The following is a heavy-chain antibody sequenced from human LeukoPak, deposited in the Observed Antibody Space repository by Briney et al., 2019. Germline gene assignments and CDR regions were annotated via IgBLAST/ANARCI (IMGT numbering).Heavy chain of an antibody. CDR2: IKQDGSEK. D-gene: IGHD3-16*01. CDR1: GFTLSTYW. Sequence: GGSLRLSCVASGFTLSTYWMSWVRQAPGKGLEWVANIKQDGSEKYYVDSVKGRFTISRDNAKNSLYLQTNSLRAEDTAVFYCARIGSYMIRFGGVTDEGFDIWGQGTMVTVSS. J-gene: IGHJ3*02. CDR3: ARIGSYMIRFGGVTDEGFDI. V-gene: IGHV3-7*01.